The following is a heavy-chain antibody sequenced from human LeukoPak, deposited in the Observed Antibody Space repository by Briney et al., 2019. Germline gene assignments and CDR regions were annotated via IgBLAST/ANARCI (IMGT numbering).Heavy chain of an antibody. Sequence: GGSLRLSCAASGFTFSSYSMNWVRQAPGKGLEWVSSISSSSSYIYYADSVKGRFTISRDNAKNSLYLQMNSLRAEDTAVYYCARVRGGSRGSGSYYYYYMDVWGKGNMVTISS. J-gene: IGHJ6*03. D-gene: IGHD3-10*01. CDR2: ISSSSSYI. V-gene: IGHV3-21*01. CDR1: GFTFSSYS. CDR3: ARVRGGSRGSGSYYYYYMDV.